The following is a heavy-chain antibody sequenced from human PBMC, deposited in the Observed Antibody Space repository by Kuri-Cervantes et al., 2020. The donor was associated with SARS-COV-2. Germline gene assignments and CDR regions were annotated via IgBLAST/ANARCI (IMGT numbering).Heavy chain of an antibody. J-gene: IGHJ5*02. V-gene: IGHV3-53*01. CDR2: IYSGGST. CDR3: ASEDSGSYFRGRGMFDP. D-gene: IGHD1-26*01. Sequence: GGSLRLSCAASGFAVSSNYMSWVRQAPGKGLEWVSVIYSGGSTYYADSVKGRFTISRDNSKSTLYLQMNSPRAEDTAVYYCASEDSGSYFRGRGMFDPWGQGTLVTVSS. CDR1: GFAVSSNY.